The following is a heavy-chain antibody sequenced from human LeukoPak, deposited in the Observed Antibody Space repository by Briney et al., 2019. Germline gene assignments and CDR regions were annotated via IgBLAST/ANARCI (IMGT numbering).Heavy chain of an antibody. D-gene: IGHD2-8*01. V-gene: IGHV3-30*02. Sequence: GGSLRLSCAASGFTFSNYGMHWVRQAPGKGLEWVAYSRYDGHNENHADSVKGRFSISRDNSKNTLYLQMNNLRDEDTAVYYCAKDRKYSGTSGFLGSFDYWGQGALVTVSS. CDR2: SRYDGHNE. CDR3: AKDRKYSGTSGFLGSFDY. CDR1: GFTFSNYG. J-gene: IGHJ4*02.